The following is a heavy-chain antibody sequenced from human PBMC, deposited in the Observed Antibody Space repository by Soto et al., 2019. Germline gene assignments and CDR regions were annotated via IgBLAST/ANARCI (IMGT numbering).Heavy chain of an antibody. CDR3: ARIDCTGGSCRPYAYYGLDV. CDR2: IWYDGGIK. V-gene: IGHV3-33*01. Sequence: QGQLVESGGGVVQPGRSLRLSCAASGFTFNTYGMHWVRQAPGKGLEWVAVIWYDGGIKYYSDSTRGRFTVSRDNSRNTRYLQMNSLRVEDTAVYYCARIDCTGGSCRPYAYYGLDVWGQGTTVTVSS. D-gene: IGHD2-15*01. CDR1: GFTFNTYG. J-gene: IGHJ6*02.